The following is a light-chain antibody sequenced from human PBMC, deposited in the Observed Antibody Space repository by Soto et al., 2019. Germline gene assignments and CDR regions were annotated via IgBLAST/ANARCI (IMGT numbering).Light chain of an antibody. Sequence: VQMTQSPSSLSASVGDRVTITCRASQSISGWLAWYQQKAGKAPNLLIYKASRLESGVPSRFSGSGSGTEFTLTISSLQPDDFATYYCQHYNSYSEAFGQGTKVAIK. CDR2: KAS. J-gene: IGKJ1*01. V-gene: IGKV1-5*03. CDR1: QSISGW. CDR3: QHYNSYSEA.